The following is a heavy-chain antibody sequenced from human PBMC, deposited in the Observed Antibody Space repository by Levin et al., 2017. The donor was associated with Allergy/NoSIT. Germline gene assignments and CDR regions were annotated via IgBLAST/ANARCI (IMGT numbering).Heavy chain of an antibody. V-gene: IGHV3-13*01. D-gene: IGHD6-19*01. Sequence: GESLKISCAASGFTFSTYGMDWVRQATGKGLEWVSHIGSAGDTYYPDSVKGRFTISRENAENSLYLQMNSLRAGDTAVYYCARDSGSGLDYWGQGTLVTVSS. CDR3: ARDSGSGLDY. CDR1: GFTFSTYG. J-gene: IGHJ4*02. CDR2: IGSAGDT.